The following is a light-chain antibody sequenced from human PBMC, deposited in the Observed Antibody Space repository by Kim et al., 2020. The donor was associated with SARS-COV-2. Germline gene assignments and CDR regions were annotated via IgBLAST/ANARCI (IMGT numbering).Light chain of an antibody. J-gene: IGKJ2*01. V-gene: IGKV1-39*01. Sequence: DIQMTQSPSSLSASVGDRVTITCRASQSISNYLNWYQQKPGKAPKLLIYAASSLQSGVPSRFSGSGSGTDFTLTISSLQPEDSATYYCQQTYRPPYTFGQGTKLEI. CDR1: QSISNY. CDR3: QQTYRPPYT. CDR2: AAS.